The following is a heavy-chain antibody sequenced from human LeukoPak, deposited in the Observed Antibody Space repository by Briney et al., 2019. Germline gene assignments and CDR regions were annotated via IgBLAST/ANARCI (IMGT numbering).Heavy chain of an antibody. CDR3: ARDPGHSGWYGDY. J-gene: IGHJ4*02. Sequence: GRSLRLSCAASGFTFSSYGMHWVRQAPGKGLEWVSIIWYDGSNKYYADSVKGRFTISKDNSKNTLYLHMNSLRAEDTAVYYCARDPGHSGWYGDYWGQGTLVTVSS. D-gene: IGHD6-19*01. CDR1: GFTFSSYG. V-gene: IGHV3-33*08. CDR2: IWYDGSNK.